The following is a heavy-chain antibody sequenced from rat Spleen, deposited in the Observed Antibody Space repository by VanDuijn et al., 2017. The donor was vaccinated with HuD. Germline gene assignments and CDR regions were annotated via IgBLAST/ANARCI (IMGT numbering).Heavy chain of an antibody. V-gene: IGHV3-1*01. Sequence: EVQLQESGPGLVKPSPSLSLTCSVTGYSITSNYWGWIRKFPGNKMEWMGYISYSGITSYNPSLKSRISITREPSKNQFFLQLNSVTTEDTATYYCAREGAGMDAWGQGASVTVSS. J-gene: IGHJ4*01. D-gene: IGHD1-11*01. CDR3: AREGAGMDA. CDR2: ISYSGIT. CDR1: GYSITSNY.